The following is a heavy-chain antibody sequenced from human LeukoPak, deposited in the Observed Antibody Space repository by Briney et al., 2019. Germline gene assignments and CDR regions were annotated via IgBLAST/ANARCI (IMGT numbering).Heavy chain of an antibody. CDR3: AKVPERYYYDSSGFYSYFDH. D-gene: IGHD3-22*01. CDR2: ISGSGGST. Sequence: GGSLRLSCAASGFTFSSYAMSWVRQAPGKGLEWVSAISGSGGSTYYADSVKGRFTISRDNSKNTLYLQMNSLRAEDTAVYYCAKVPERYYYDSSGFYSYFDHWGQGTLVTVSS. J-gene: IGHJ4*02. CDR1: GFTFSSYA. V-gene: IGHV3-23*01.